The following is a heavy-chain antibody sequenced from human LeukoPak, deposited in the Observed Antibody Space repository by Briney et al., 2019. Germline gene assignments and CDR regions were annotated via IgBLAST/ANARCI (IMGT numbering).Heavy chain of an antibody. V-gene: IGHV3-33*01. CDR3: ARDPATVTGTTEGPDY. Sequence: GGSLRLSRAPSGFTFRTYNLLWLGPAARKGLAWVALVWPDGSYKYYADSVMGRFTISRDNSKNTLYLQMNSLRAEDTAVYYCARDPATVTGTTEGPDYWGQGTLVTVSS. CDR2: VWPDGSYK. D-gene: IGHD1-20*01. CDR1: GFTFRTYN. J-gene: IGHJ4*02.